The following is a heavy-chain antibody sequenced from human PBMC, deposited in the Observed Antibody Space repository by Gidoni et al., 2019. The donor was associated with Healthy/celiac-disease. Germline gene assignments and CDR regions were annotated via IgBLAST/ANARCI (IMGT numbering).Heavy chain of an antibody. V-gene: IGHV1-46*01. CDR2: INPSGGST. Sequence: QVQLVQSGAEVKKPGASVKVPCKASGYTFTSYYMHWVRQAPGQGLEWMGIINPSGGSTSYAQKFQGRVTMTRDTSTSTVYMELSSLRSEDTAVYYCARDGYSSGWGYYYMDVWGKGTTVTVSS. CDR1: GYTFTSYY. D-gene: IGHD6-19*01. CDR3: ARDGYSSGWGYYYMDV. J-gene: IGHJ6*03.